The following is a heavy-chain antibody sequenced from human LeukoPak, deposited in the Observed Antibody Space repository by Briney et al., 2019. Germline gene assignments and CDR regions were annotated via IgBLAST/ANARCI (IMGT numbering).Heavy chain of an antibody. Sequence: PGGSLRLSCAASGFTFSSYAMHWVRQAPGKGLEYVSAISSNGGSTYYASSVKGRFTISRDNSKNTLYLQMGSLRAEDMAVYYCATFIAARGFDYWGQGTLVTVSS. CDR2: ISSNGGST. CDR1: GFTFSSYA. V-gene: IGHV3-64*01. J-gene: IGHJ4*02. CDR3: ATFIAARGFDY. D-gene: IGHD6-6*01.